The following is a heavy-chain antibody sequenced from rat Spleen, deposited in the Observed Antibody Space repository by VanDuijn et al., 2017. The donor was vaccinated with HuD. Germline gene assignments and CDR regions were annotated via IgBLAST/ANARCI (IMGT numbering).Heavy chain of an antibody. V-gene: IGHV5S13*01. J-gene: IGHJ3*01. CDR3: ARQDTSGYSNWFTY. Sequence: EVQLVESDGGLVQPGRSLKLSCAASGFIFNNYDMAWVRQTPTKGLEWVASISPSGGGTYYRDSVKGRFTVSRDNTRSTQFLQMDSLRSEDTATYYCARQDTSGYSNWFTYWGQGTLVTVSS. D-gene: IGHD4-3*01. CDR2: ISPSGGGT. CDR1: GFIFNNYD.